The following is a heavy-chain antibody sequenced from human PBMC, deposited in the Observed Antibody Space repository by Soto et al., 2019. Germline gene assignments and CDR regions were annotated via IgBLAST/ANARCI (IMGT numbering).Heavy chain of an antibody. CDR3: ARHADAGSFHNWFDP. CDR2: IIPIFGTA. J-gene: IGHJ5*02. D-gene: IGHD2-15*01. CDR1: GGTFSTNA. V-gene: IGHV1-69*01. Sequence: QVQLVQSGAEVKKPGSSVKVSCKASGGTFSTNAIAWVRQAPGQGLEWMGGIIPIFGTANYAQKFQGRVTITADESTSTAYMEMISLRSADTAVYYCARHADAGSFHNWFDPWGQGTLVTVSS.